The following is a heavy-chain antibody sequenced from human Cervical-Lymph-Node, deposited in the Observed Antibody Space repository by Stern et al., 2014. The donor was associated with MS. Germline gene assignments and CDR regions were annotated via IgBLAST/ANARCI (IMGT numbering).Heavy chain of an antibody. CDR3: ARASQDTIARSQQHSFDY. D-gene: IGHD1/OR15-1a*01. J-gene: IGHJ4*02. Sequence: QVQLQESGPGLLKPSQTLSLTCTVSGGSISSGDHYWSWIRQFPGKGLEWLGDIYSSGTTHYNPSLSSHIAISVDTSKNQFSLTLSSVTAADTAVYYCARASQDTIARSQQHSFDYWGQGTPVTVSS. V-gene: IGHV4-31*01. CDR2: IYSSGTT. CDR1: GGSISSGDHY.